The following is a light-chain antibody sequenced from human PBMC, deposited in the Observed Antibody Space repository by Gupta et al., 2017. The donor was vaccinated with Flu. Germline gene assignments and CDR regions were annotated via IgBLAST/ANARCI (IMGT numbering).Light chain of an antibody. CDR1: SSDVGGDNY. CDR3: SSYTSSSTFVV. J-gene: IGLJ2*01. Sequence: ITSSGTGTSSDVGGDNYVSWYQQQPGKAPKLMIYEVSNRHSGGSNRVSGSKSGNTASLTSSGLQAEDEADYYCSSYTSSSTFVVFGGGIKLTVL. CDR2: EVS. V-gene: IGLV2-14*01.